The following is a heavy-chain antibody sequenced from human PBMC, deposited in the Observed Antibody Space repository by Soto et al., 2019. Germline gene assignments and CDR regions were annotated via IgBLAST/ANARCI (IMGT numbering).Heavy chain of an antibody. D-gene: IGHD4-17*01. J-gene: IGHJ6*02. V-gene: IGHV4-39*01. Sequence: QLQLQESGPGLVKPSETLSLTCTVSGGSISSSTYYWGWIRQPPGKGLEWIGMIYYSGSAYYNPSLKSRVTMAIDTSKEPFSLRLSSVTAADTAVYYCARHGVDYGDYASYYYYGMDVWGRGTTVTVSS. CDR3: ARHGVDYGDYASYYYYGMDV. CDR1: GGSISSSTYY. CDR2: IYYSGSA.